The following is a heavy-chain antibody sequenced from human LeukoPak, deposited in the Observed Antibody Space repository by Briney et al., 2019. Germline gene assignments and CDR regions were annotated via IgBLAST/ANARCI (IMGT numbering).Heavy chain of an antibody. CDR1: GGSFSGYY. J-gene: IGHJ5*02. V-gene: IGHV4-34*01. CDR3: AQLYPAMVASTRSWFDP. D-gene: IGHD5-18*01. CDR2: INHSGST. Sequence: KPSETLSLTCAVYGGSFSGYYWSWIRQPPGKGREWIGEINHSGSTIYNPSLKSRVTMSVDTYKTQFSLKLSSVTAAETAVYYCAQLYPAMVASTRSWFDPWGQGTLVTVSS.